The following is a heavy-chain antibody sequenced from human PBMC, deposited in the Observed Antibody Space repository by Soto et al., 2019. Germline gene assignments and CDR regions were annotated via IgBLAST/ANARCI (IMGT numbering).Heavy chain of an antibody. J-gene: IGHJ4*02. Sequence: TLSLTCTVSGGSVSSGGYYWSWIRQHPGKGLEWIGYIYYSGSTYYNPSLKSRVTISVDTSKNQFSLKLSSVTAADTAVYYCARDRGGYSYGLDYWGQGTLVTVSS. CDR2: IYYSGST. CDR3: ARDRGGYSYGLDY. D-gene: IGHD5-18*01. CDR1: GGSVSSGGYY. V-gene: IGHV4-31*03.